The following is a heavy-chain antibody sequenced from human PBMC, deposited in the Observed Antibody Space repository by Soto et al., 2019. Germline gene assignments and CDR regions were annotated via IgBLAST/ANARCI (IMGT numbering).Heavy chain of an antibody. Sequence: QVQLVQSGAEVKKPGASVKVSCKASGYTFSSYGISWVRQAPGQGLEWVGWISSYNGDTNYARKLQGRVTMTTDTTTRAVDMGLRGLRSDDTAVYYCARARHDDYNIFEYSFDYWGQGTLVTVSS. CDR2: ISSYNGDT. D-gene: IGHD3-9*01. CDR1: GYTFSSYG. CDR3: ARARHDDYNIFEYSFDY. V-gene: IGHV1-18*01. J-gene: IGHJ4*02.